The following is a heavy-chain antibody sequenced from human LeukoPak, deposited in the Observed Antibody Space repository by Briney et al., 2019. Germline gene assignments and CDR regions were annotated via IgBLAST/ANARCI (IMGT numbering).Heavy chain of an antibody. J-gene: IGHJ5*02. D-gene: IGHD2-15*01. Sequence: SETLSLTCTVSGYSITSGYYWAWIRQSSEKGLEWIGTIYHSGSTYNNPSLKSRVTISVDTSKNQFSLKLSSVTAADTAVYYCARRYSVSAFDPWGQGTLVTVSS. V-gene: IGHV4-38-2*02. CDR1: GYSITSGYY. CDR3: ARRYSVSAFDP. CDR2: IYHSGST.